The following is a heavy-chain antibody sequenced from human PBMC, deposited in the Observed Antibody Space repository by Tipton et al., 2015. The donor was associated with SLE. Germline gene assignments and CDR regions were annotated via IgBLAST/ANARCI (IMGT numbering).Heavy chain of an antibody. CDR1: GGFISSGAYY. CDR3: ARDGSREGYQGVFGV. V-gene: IGHV4-31*03. D-gene: IGHD5-24*01. Sequence: TLSLTCTVSGGFISSGAYYWSWIRQHPGKGLEWIGYIFYSGSTDYNPSLKSRVSISVDTSKNQFSLKLNFVTAADTAVYYCARDGSREGYQGVFGVWGQGMLVTVSS. J-gene: IGHJ4*02. CDR2: IFYSGST.